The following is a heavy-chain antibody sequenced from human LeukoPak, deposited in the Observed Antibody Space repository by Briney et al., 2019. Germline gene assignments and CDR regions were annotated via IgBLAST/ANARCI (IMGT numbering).Heavy chain of an antibody. V-gene: IGHV3-74*01. CDR2: INSDGSST. D-gene: IGHD5/OR15-5a*01. CDR3: AKDKSVYDFYYFDY. CDR1: GFAFSSYW. J-gene: IGHJ4*02. Sequence: PGGSLRLSCAASGFAFSSYWMHWVRQAPGKGLVWVSRINSDGSSTSYADSVKGRFTISRDIAKNTLYLQMNSLRAEDMALYYCAKDKSVYDFYYFDYWGQGTLVTVSS.